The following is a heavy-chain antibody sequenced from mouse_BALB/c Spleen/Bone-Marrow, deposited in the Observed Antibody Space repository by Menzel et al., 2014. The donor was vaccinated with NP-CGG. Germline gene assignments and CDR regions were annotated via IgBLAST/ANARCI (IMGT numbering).Heavy chain of an antibody. Sequence: VKLQESGAELGMPGASVKMSCKASGYTFTDNWIYWVKQRPGQGLEWIGAIDTSDSYTNFNQKFMGKASLTVDASSSTAYMQVSSLTSDDSAVYYCARGGHDISLDYWGQGTSVTVSS. CDR2: IDTSDSYT. CDR3: ARGGHDISLDY. D-gene: IGHD2-3*01. J-gene: IGHJ4*01. CDR1: GYTFTDNW. V-gene: IGHV1-69*01.